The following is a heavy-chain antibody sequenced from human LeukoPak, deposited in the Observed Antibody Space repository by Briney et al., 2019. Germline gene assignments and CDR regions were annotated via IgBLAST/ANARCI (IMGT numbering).Heavy chain of an antibody. J-gene: IGHJ1*01. Sequence: GRSQRLSRASCGFSFNTYSMNWVRRAPGKGLVWVSYSTSGSTYIFYADSVEGRFTISRDNGKNSLYLQMNSLRAEDRAVYYCARKGYYASSGYLGYFQDWGQGTLVTVYS. D-gene: IGHD3-22*01. V-gene: IGHV3-21*01. CDR2: STSGSTYI. CDR1: GFSFNTYS. CDR3: ARKGYYASSGYLGYFQD.